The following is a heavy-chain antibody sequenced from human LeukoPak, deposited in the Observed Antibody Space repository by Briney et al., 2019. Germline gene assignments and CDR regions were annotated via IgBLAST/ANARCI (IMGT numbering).Heavy chain of an antibody. Sequence: SETLSLTCTVSGGSISSSSYYWGWIRQPPGKGLEWIGSIYYSGSTYYNPSLKSRVTISVDTSKNQFSLKLSSVTAADTAVYYCAKNDHCTNGVCNFDYWGQGTLVTVSS. CDR2: IYYSGST. D-gene: IGHD2-8*01. CDR1: GGSISSSSYY. CDR3: AKNDHCTNGVCNFDY. V-gene: IGHV4-39*07. J-gene: IGHJ4*02.